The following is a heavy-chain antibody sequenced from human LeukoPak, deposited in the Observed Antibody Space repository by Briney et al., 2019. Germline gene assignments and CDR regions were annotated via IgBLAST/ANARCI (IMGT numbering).Heavy chain of an antibody. CDR1: GFTFSSYW. Sequence: PGGSLRLSCAASGFTFSSYWMSWVRQAPGKGLEWVANIKQDGSEKYYVDSVKGRFTISRDNAKNPLYLQMNRLRAEDTAVYYCARSGRGGAFDIWGQGTMVTVSS. D-gene: IGHD1-26*01. CDR3: ARSGRGGAFDI. V-gene: IGHV3-7*01. J-gene: IGHJ3*02. CDR2: IKQDGSEK.